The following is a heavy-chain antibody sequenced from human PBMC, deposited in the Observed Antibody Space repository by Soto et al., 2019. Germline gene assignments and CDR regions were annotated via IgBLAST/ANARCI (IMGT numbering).Heavy chain of an antibody. J-gene: IGHJ4*02. D-gene: IGHD6-19*01. CDR1: GFTVSSNY. CDR3: ASLRPARPPYSSGWYPFDY. V-gene: IGHV3-53*01. CDR2: IYSGGST. Sequence: PGGSLRLSCAASGFTVSSNYMSWVRQAPGKGLEWVSVIYSGGSTYYADSVKGRFTISRDNSKNTLYLQMNSLRAEDTAVYYCASLRPARPPYSSGWYPFDYWGQGTLVTVSS.